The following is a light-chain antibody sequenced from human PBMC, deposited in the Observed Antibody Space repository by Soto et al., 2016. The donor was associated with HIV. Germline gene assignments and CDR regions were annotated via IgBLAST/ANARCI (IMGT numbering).Light chain of an antibody. J-gene: IGLJ3*02. CDR1: NLGSKS. Sequence: SSVLTQPPSVSVAPGKTARITCGGDNLGSKSVHWYQQKLGQAPVLVVYDDSDRPSGIPERFSGSNSGNTATLAISRVEAGDEADYYCQVWDSTSDPWVFGGGTKRDRP. V-gene: IGLV3-21*03. CDR3: QVWDSTSDPWV. CDR2: DDS.